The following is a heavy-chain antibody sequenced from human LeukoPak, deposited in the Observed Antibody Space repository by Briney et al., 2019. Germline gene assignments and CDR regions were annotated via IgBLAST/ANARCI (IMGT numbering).Heavy chain of an antibody. J-gene: IGHJ4*02. CDR1: GFTVSNNY. D-gene: IGHD3-10*01. V-gene: IGHV3-66*01. Sequence: GGSLRLSCAASGFTVSNNYMRWVRQAPGKGLEWVSLIYSGGSTYYADSVKGRFTISRDNSKNTLYLQMNSLRAEDTAMYFCVRDVGAVRGEVYFDYWGQGTLVTVSS. CDR2: IYSGGST. CDR3: VRDVGAVRGEVYFDY.